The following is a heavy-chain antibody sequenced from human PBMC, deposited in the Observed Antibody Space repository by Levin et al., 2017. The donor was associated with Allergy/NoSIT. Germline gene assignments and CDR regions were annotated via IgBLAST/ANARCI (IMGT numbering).Heavy chain of an antibody. V-gene: IGHV3-30*18. CDR1: GFTFSGYG. D-gene: IGHD6-19*01. CDR3: AKTGSSGWFVHYYYYMDV. Sequence: GESLKISCAASGFTFSGYGMHWVRQAPGKGLVWVAVISYDGSNKYYADSVKGRFTISRDNSKNTLYLQMSSLKAEDTAVYYCAKTGSSGWFVHYYYYMDVWGKGTTVTVSS. J-gene: IGHJ6*03. CDR2: ISYDGSNK.